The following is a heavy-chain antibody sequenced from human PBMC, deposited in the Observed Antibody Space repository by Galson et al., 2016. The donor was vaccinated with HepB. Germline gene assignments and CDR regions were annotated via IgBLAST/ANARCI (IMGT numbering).Heavy chain of an antibody. Sequence: SLRLSCAASGFTFRSYAMHWVRQAPGKGLEWVAVISYDGSNKYYADSVKGRLTISRDNSKNTLYLEMNSLRAEDTAVYYCARVHSGFDFWRRRGYGVDYWGQGTLVTVSS. D-gene: IGHD3-3*01. CDR2: ISYDGSNK. CDR3: ARVHSGFDFWRRRGYGVDY. CDR1: GFTFRSYA. J-gene: IGHJ4*02. V-gene: IGHV3-30-3*01.